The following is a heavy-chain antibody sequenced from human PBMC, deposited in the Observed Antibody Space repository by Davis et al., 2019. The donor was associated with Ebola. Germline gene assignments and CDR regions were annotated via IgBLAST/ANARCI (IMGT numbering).Heavy chain of an antibody. Sequence: MPSETLSLTCTVSGYSISSGYYWGWIRQPPGKGLEWIGSIYYSGSTYYNPSLKSRVTISVDTSKNQFSLKLNSVTVADTAVFYCTRHQGWLQLNFDYWGQGTLVTVSS. V-gene: IGHV4-38-2*02. J-gene: IGHJ4*02. CDR2: IYYSGST. CDR1: GYSISSGYY. D-gene: IGHD5-24*01. CDR3: TRHQGWLQLNFDY.